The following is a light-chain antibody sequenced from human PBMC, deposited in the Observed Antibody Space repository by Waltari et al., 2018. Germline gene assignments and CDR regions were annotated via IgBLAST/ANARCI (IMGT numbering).Light chain of an antibody. J-gene: IGKJ1*01. Sequence: EIVLTHSPATLSLSPGERATLSCSASQSVSSYFAWYQQKPGQAPRLLIYDASDRATGIQARCSGSGSGTDFTLTISGLEPEDFAVYYCQQSSNWPGTFGQGTKVEIK. V-gene: IGKV3-11*01. CDR2: DAS. CDR3: QQSSNWPGT. CDR1: QSVSSY.